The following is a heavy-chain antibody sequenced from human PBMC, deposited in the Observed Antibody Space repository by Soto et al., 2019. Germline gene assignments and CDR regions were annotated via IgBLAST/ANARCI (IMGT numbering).Heavy chain of an antibody. CDR3: ARVVRGVIITRGASDY. CDR2: ISSSSSYI. Sequence: GGSLRLSCAASGFTFSSYSMNWVRQAPGKGLEWVSSISSSSSYIYYADSVKGRFTISRDNAKNSLYLQMNSLRAEDTAVYYCARVVRGVIITRGASDYWGQGTLVTVSS. D-gene: IGHD3-10*01. CDR1: GFTFSSYS. V-gene: IGHV3-21*01. J-gene: IGHJ4*02.